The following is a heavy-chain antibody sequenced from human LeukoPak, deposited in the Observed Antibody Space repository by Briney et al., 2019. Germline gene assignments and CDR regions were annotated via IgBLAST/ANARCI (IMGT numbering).Heavy chain of an antibody. Sequence: GESLKISCVGSGYSFISYWIAWVRQMPGKXLEWMGIIYPGDSDTTYSPSFQGQVTISADKSISTAYLQWSSLKASDTAIYYCATGYGSGRGAFDIWGQGTMVSVSS. CDR3: ATGYGSGRGAFDI. D-gene: IGHD6-19*01. CDR1: GYSFISYW. CDR2: IYPGDSDT. J-gene: IGHJ3*02. V-gene: IGHV5-51*01.